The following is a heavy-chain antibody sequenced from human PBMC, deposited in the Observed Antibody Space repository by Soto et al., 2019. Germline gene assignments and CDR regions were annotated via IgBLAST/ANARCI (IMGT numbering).Heavy chain of an antibody. V-gene: IGHV1-8*01. CDR2: MNPNSGNT. D-gene: IGHD3-16*01. Sequence: ASVKVSCKASGYTFTSYDINWVRQATGQGLEWMGWMNPNSGNTGYAQKFQGRVTITANKSTSTAYMELSSLRSEDTAVYYCARDQRGYNWFDPWGQGTLVTVSS. J-gene: IGHJ5*02. CDR3: ARDQRGYNWFDP. CDR1: GYTFTSYD.